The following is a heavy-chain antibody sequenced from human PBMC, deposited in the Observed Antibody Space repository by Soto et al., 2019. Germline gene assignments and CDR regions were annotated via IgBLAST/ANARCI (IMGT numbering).Heavy chain of an antibody. V-gene: IGHV4-59*11. CDR3: ARGAATGRSDS. CDR1: DGSISSQY. J-gene: IGHJ4*02. D-gene: IGHD6-13*01. Sequence: PSETLSLTCAFSDGSISSQYWSLIRQPPGQGLEWIAYMYYSGSPNYNPSLKSRATISVDTSKNQFSLNVSFVTAADTAVYYCARGAATGRSDSWGQGTLVTVSS. CDR2: MYYSGSP.